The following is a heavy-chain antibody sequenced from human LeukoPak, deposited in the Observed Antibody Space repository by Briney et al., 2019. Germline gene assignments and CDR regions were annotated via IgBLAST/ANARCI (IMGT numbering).Heavy chain of an antibody. Sequence: PGRSLRLSCAASGFTFDDYAMHWVRQAPGKGLEWVSGISWNSGSIGYADSVKGRFTISRDNAKNSLYLQMNSLRAEDTAVYYCARPQGYWGQGTLVTVSS. CDR1: GFTFDDYA. V-gene: IGHV3-9*01. J-gene: IGHJ4*02. CDR3: ARPQGY. CDR2: ISWNSGSI.